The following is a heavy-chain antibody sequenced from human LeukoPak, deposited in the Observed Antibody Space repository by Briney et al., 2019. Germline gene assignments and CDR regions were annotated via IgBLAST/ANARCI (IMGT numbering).Heavy chain of an antibody. Sequence: AAVKVSCKASGYTFTGYYMHWVRQAPGQGLEWMGWINPNSGGTNYAQKFQGRVTMARDTSISTAYMELSRLRSDDTAVYYCARSLRYYDSVDYWGQGTLVTVSS. D-gene: IGHD3-22*01. CDR1: GYTFTGYY. CDR2: INPNSGGT. CDR3: ARSLRYYDSVDY. V-gene: IGHV1-2*02. J-gene: IGHJ4*02.